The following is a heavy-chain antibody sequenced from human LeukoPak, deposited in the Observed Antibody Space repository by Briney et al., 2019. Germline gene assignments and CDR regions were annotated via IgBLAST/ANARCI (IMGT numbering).Heavy chain of an antibody. CDR1: GFTFTTYT. Sequence: GGSLRLSCAASGFTFTTYTMDWVRQAPGKGLEWVSSISSSSSYIYYADSVKGRFTISRDNAKNSLHLQMNSLRAEDTALYYCARHYYDSSGYYYGVDYWGQGTLVTVSS. J-gene: IGHJ4*02. CDR2: ISSSSSYI. D-gene: IGHD3-22*01. CDR3: ARHYYDSSGYYYGVDY. V-gene: IGHV3-21*01.